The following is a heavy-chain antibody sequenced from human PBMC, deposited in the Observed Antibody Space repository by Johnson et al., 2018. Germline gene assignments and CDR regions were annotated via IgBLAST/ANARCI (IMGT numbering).Heavy chain of an antibody. D-gene: IGHD3-10*01. CDR2: IRSKAYGGTT. CDR1: GFTFGDYA. V-gene: IGHV3-49*03. CDR3: ARVGGTYYYYYMDV. Sequence: QLVESGGGLVQPGRSLRLSCTASGFTFGDYAMSWFRQAPGKGLEWVGFIRSKAYGGTTEYAASVKGRFTISRDYSKSIAYLQMNSLKTEDTAVYYFARVGGTYYYYYMDVWGKGTTVTVSS. J-gene: IGHJ6*03.